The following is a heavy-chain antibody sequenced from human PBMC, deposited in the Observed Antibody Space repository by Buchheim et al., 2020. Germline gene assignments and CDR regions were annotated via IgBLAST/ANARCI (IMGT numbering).Heavy chain of an antibody. Sequence: QVQLQQWGAGLLKPSETLSLTCAVYGGSFSGYYWSWIRQPPGKGLEWIGEINHSGSTNYNPSLKSRVTISVDTSKTKFSLKLSSVTAADTAVYYCARGPSGLELRKVARLNYFDYWGQGTL. V-gene: IGHV4-34*01. CDR2: INHSGST. CDR3: ARGPSGLELRKVARLNYFDY. CDR1: GGSFSGYY. J-gene: IGHJ4*02. D-gene: IGHD1-7*01.